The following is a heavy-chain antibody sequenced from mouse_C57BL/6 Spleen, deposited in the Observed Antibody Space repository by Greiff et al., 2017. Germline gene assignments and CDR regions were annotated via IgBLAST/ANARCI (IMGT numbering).Heavy chain of an antibody. CDR3: ARVGIYYYGSSPMDY. D-gene: IGHD1-1*01. Sequence: EVQLQQSGPELVKPGASVKISCKASGYSFTGYYMNWVKQSPEKSLEWIGEINPSTGGTTYNQKFKAKATLTVDKSSSTAYMQLKSLTSEDSAVYDCARVGIYYYGSSPMDYWGQGTSVTVSS. J-gene: IGHJ4*01. CDR1: GYSFTGYY. CDR2: INPSTGGT. V-gene: IGHV1-42*01.